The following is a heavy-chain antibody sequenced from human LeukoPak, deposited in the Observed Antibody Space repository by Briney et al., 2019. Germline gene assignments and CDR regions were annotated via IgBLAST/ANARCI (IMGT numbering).Heavy chain of an antibody. CDR2: VHYTGST. V-gene: IGHV4-39*07. CDR3: ARRADHFYYYMDV. Sequence: PSETLSLTCNVSGGSISSNTHYWGWNRQPPGKGLKWIASVHYTGSTYYNPSLKSRVTIAVDTSKTQFSVRMTSVTAADTAVYYCARRADHFYYYMDVWGKGTTVTISS. J-gene: IGHJ6*03. CDR1: GGSISSNTHY. D-gene: IGHD3-10*01.